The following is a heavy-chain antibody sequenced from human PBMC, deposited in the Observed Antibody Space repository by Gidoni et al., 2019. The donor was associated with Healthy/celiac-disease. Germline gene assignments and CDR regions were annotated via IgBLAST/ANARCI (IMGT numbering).Heavy chain of an antibody. CDR3: AHSRADAFDI. Sequence: QITLTVSGPTLVKLTQTLTLTCNFSGFPISTSGVGVGWIRQPPGKALEWLARIYWDDAKTYSPSLKSRCTITKDTAENQVVLTMTNMDPVDTATYYGAHSRADAFDIWGQGTMVTVSS. J-gene: IGHJ3*02. V-gene: IGHV2-5*02. CDR1: GFPISTSGVG. CDR2: IYWDDAK.